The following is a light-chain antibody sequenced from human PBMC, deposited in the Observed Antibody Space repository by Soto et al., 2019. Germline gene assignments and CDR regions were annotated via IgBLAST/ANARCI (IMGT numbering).Light chain of an antibody. CDR2: TTS. Sequence: DIQMTQSPSFMSASVGDRVTVTCRASQAINRCLAWYQQKPGKAPKLLIYTTSTLASGVPSRFSGSGSGTDFTLTISSLQPEDFATYYCQQANTFPITFGQGTRLEIK. CDR1: QAINRC. J-gene: IGKJ5*01. V-gene: IGKV1-12*01. CDR3: QQANTFPIT.